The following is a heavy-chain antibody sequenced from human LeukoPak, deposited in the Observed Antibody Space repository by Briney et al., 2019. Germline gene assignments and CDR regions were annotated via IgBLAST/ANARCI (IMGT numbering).Heavy chain of an antibody. V-gene: IGHV3-21*01. CDR3: ARASNYDFWSGYYSPLDY. D-gene: IGHD3-3*01. Sequence: GGSQRLSCEASGFTFSSYSMNWVRQAPGKGLEWVSSISSSSSYIYYADSVKGRFTISRDNAKNSLYLQMNSLRAEDTAVYYCARASNYDFWSGYYSPLDYWGQGTLVTVSS. J-gene: IGHJ4*02. CDR1: GFTFSSYS. CDR2: ISSSSSYI.